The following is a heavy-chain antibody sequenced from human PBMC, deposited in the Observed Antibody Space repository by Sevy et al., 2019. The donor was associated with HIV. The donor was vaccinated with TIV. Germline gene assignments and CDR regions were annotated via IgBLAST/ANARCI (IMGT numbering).Heavy chain of an antibody. CDR3: ARDSSNYYDSGSHYKTNVAGSAWFDP. CDR2: VHHGGST. D-gene: IGHD3-10*01. J-gene: IGHJ5*02. Sequence: SETLSLTCTVSGYSINRNTYWGWIRQPPGKGLEWLGSVHHGGSTYYNPSLKSRVTISTDTSKNQFSLKLNSVTAPDAAVYFCARDSSNYYDSGSHYKTNVAGSAWFDPWGQGTLVTVSS. CDR1: GYSINRNTY. V-gene: IGHV4-38-2*02.